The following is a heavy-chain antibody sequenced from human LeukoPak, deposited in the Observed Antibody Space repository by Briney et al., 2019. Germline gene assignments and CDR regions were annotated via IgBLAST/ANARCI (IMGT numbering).Heavy chain of an antibody. V-gene: IGHV3-48*01. CDR3: AEAPYDFWSGSPNWFDP. J-gene: IGHJ5*02. CDR2: ISSSSSTI. CDR1: GFTFSSYS. D-gene: IGHD3-3*01. Sequence: GGSLRLSCAASGFTFSSYSMNWVRQAPGKGLEWVSYISSSSSTIYYADSVKGRFTISRDNSKNTLYLQMNSLRAEDTAVYYCAEAPYDFWSGSPNWFDPWGQGTLVTVSS.